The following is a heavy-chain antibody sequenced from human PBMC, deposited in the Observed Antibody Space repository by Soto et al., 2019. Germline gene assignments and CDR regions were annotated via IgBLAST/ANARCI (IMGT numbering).Heavy chain of an antibody. CDR2: IYYSGST. Sequence: QVQLQESGPGLVKPSQTLSLTCTVSGGSISSGGYYWSWIRQHPGKGLEWIGYIYYSGSTYYNPSLKSRVTISVDTSKRQFALKLSSVTAADTAVYYCARAGEVCLSGYYSNWFDPWGQGTLVTVSS. V-gene: IGHV4-31*03. D-gene: IGHD3-22*01. CDR3: ARAGEVCLSGYYSNWFDP. J-gene: IGHJ5*02. CDR1: GGSISSGGYY.